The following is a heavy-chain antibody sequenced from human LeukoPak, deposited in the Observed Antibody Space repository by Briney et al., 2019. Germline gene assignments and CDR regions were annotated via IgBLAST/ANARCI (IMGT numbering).Heavy chain of an antibody. D-gene: IGHD5-24*01. V-gene: IGHV3-74*01. Sequence: AGGSLRLSCAASGFTFSDYWIHWVRQAPGKGLVWVSRINTDGSITNYADSVKGRFTISRDNAKNSLYLQMNSLRAEDTAVYYCAQDGYNYNYWGQGTLVTVSS. CDR3: AQDGYNYNY. J-gene: IGHJ4*02. CDR2: INTDGSIT. CDR1: GFTFSDYW.